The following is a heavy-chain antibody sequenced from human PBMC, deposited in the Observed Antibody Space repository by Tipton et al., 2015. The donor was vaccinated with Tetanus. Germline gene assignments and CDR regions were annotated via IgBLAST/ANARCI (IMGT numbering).Heavy chain of an antibody. CDR1: GFIFSDFW. J-gene: IGHJ4*02. CDR3: ASGSTLDY. V-gene: IGHV3-7*01. D-gene: IGHD6-25*01. CDR2: TSDDGGAK. Sequence: GSLRLSCAASGFIFSDFWMTWVRQAPGKGLEWVARTSDDGGAKYSADSVKGRFTISRDNAKNTLFLQMNSLTAEDTAVYFCASGSTLDYWGQGALVTVSS.